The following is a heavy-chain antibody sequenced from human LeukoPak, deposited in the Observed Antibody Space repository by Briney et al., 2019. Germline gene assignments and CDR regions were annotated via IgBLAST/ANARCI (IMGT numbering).Heavy chain of an antibody. CDR3: ARSPVLWFGESGTYYFDY. D-gene: IGHD3-10*01. V-gene: IGHV3-74*01. CDR1: GFTFRSNR. CDR2: INSDGSST. Sequence: GSLRLSCAASGFTFRSNRMHWVRQGTGKGLVWVSRINSDGSSTSYADSVKGRFTISRDNAKNTLYLQMNSLRAEDTAVYYCARSPVLWFGESGTYYFDYWGQGTLVTVSS. J-gene: IGHJ4*02.